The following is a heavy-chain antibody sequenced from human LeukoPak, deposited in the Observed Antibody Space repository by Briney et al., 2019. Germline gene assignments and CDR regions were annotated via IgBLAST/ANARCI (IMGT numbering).Heavy chain of an antibody. V-gene: IGHV3-23*01. CDR3: AKTPVTTCRGAFCYPFDY. J-gene: IGHJ4*02. CDR1: GFIFSSYG. D-gene: IGHD2-15*01. CDR2: ISGSGGTT. Sequence: GGTLRLSCAASGFIFSSYGMSWVRQAPGKGLEWVAGISGSGGTTYYADSVKGRFTISRDNSKNTLYLQMNSLRAEDTAVYYCAKTPVTTCRGAFCYPFDYWGLGTLVTVSS.